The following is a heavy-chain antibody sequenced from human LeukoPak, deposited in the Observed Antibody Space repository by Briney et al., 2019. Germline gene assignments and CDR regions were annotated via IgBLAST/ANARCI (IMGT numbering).Heavy chain of an antibody. Sequence: LGESLKISCKGSGYSFTSYWIGWVRQMPGKGLEWMGIIYPGDSDTRYSPSFQGQVTISADKSISTAYLQWSSLKASDTAMYYCARLPGGNPGPEYFQHWGQGTLVTVSS. V-gene: IGHV5-51*01. CDR2: IYPGDSDT. J-gene: IGHJ1*01. CDR1: GYSFTSYW. CDR3: ARLPGGNPGPEYFQH. D-gene: IGHD4-23*01.